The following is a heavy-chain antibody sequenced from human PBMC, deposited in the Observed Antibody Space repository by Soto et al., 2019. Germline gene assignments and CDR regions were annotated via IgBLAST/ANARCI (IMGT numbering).Heavy chain of an antibody. CDR3: ASSPVTGIYYAMDV. CDR1: GGSISSGGYY. D-gene: IGHD6-19*01. CDR2: IYYTGST. J-gene: IGHJ6*02. Sequence: SETLSLTCTVSGGSISSGGYYWSWIRQHPGKGLEWIGNIYYTGSTHYDPSLKSRITISLDTSKDQISLKLSSVTAADTAVYYCASSPVTGIYYAMDVWGQGTTVTVSS. V-gene: IGHV4-31*03.